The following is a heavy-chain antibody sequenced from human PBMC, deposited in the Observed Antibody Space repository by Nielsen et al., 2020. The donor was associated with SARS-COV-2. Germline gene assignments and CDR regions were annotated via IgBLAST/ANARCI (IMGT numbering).Heavy chain of an antibody. V-gene: IGHV3-30*18. J-gene: IGHJ4*02. CDR1: GFTFRLYG. D-gene: IGHD6-19*01. CDR3: AKDYRWLDVAGTPRSGGLEN. CDR2: VSYDGNKK. Sequence: GGSLRLSCAASGFTFRLYGMHWVRQAPGKGLGWLAVVSYDGNKKSYADSLEGRFTISRDNSRNTLYLQVGSLRVEDTAVYYCAKDYRWLDVAGTPRSGGLENWGQGTLVTVAP.